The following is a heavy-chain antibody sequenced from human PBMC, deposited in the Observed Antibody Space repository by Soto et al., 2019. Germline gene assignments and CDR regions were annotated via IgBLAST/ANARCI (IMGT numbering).Heavy chain of an antibody. D-gene: IGHD3-16*01. CDR3: AKDRREGGNSAFYFDF. V-gene: IGHV3-23*01. J-gene: IGHJ4*02. CDR2: ISATGGGT. Sequence: PGGSLRLSCAASGFKFSNYAMSWVRQAPGKGLEWVSLISATGGGTYYADSVKGRFTISRDNSHNTLYLQVHSLTAEDTAVYYCAKDRREGGNSAFYFDFWGQGAQGTVSS. CDR1: GFKFSNYA.